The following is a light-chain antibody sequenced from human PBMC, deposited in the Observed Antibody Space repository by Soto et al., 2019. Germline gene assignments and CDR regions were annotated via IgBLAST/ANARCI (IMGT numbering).Light chain of an antibody. Sequence: QSVLTQPASVSGSPGQSITISCAGTSSDVGNYNYVSWFQQHPGKAPQLIIFEVSYRPSGISNRFSGSKSGNTASLTISGLQGEDEAIYYCSSYTTSFTYVFGTGTKVTVL. J-gene: IGLJ1*01. V-gene: IGLV2-14*01. CDR2: EVS. CDR3: SSYTTSFTYV. CDR1: SSDVGNYNY.